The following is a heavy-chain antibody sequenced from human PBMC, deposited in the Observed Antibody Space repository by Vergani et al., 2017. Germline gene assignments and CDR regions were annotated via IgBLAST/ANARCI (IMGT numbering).Heavy chain of an antibody. J-gene: IGHJ5*02. CDR2: SRNKARSYTT. Sequence: EVQLVESGGGLVQHGGSLRLSCAASGSTLSDHVMDWVRQGPGKGLEWVGRSRNKARSYTTQYSASVKGRFTISRDDSMNSLYLQMNSLKTEDTAVYYCATLPLQTQQQVTSWGQGTLVTVSS. CDR3: ATLPLQTQQQVTS. CDR1: GSTLSDHV. V-gene: IGHV3-72*01. D-gene: IGHD6-13*01.